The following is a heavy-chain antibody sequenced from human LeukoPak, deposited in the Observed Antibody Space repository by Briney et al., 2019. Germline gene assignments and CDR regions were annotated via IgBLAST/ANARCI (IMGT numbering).Heavy chain of an antibody. CDR2: TSSDLNVK. CDR3: AREGYYGSGSPPSLYFDY. V-gene: IGHV3-30-3*01. J-gene: IGHJ4*02. CDR1: GFTFRNYV. D-gene: IGHD3-10*01. Sequence: GGSLRLSCAASGFTFRNYVIHWVRQAPGKGLEWVAVTSSDLNVKLYADSVKGRFTISRDNSRSALYLQMNSLRPEDTAIYYCAREGYYGSGSPPSLYFDYWGQGTLVTVSS.